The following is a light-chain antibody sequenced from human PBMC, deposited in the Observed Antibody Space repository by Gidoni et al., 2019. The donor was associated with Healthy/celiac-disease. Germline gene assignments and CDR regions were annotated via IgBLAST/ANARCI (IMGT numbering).Light chain of an antibody. Sequence: EIVLTQSPGTLSLSPGERATLSCRASQSVSSSYLAWYQQKPGQAPRLLIYGASSRATGIPDRFSGSGSGTDFTLTSSRLEREDCAVYYCQQYGSSPWTFGQGTKVEIK. CDR3: QQYGSSPWT. CDR1: QSVSSSY. V-gene: IGKV3-20*01. CDR2: GAS. J-gene: IGKJ1*01.